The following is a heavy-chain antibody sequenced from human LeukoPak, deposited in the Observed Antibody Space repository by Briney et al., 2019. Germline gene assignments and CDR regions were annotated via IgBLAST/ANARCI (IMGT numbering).Heavy chain of an antibody. CDR1: GLTLRSYG. CDR2: ISHDGSNK. D-gene: IGHD4-11*01. CDR3: ANDYSNYYSYAMDV. Sequence: GGSLRLSCAASGLTLRSYGMHWVRQAPGKGLEWVAVISHDGSNKDYSDSVKGRFTTSRDNSRNTLYLQMNSLRAEDTAVYYCANDYSNYYSYAMDVWGQGTTVTVSS. V-gene: IGHV3-30*18. J-gene: IGHJ6*02.